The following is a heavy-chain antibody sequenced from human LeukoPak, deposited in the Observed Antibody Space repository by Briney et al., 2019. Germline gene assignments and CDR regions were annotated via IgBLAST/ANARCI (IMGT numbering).Heavy chain of an antibody. CDR2: VDTSGST. V-gene: IGHV4-4*07. Sequence: SETLSLTCSVSSVFFSTFYWTWVRQSAWKGLEWIGRVDTSGSTHYNPSLKGRATMSLDTSKNQFSLRLTSVTVADTAVYYCARGLGGASYYMDVWGRGTTVTVSS. CDR3: ARGLGGASYYMDV. J-gene: IGHJ6*03. CDR1: SVFFSTFY. D-gene: IGHD3-16*01.